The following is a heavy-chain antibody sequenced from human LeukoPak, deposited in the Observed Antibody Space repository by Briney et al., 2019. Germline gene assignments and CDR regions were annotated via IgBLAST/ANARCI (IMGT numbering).Heavy chain of an antibody. CDR1: GFTFSHYG. Sequence: PGGSLRLSCEASGFTFSHYGMHWVRRPPGRGLEWVAVISFDGTNKYYGDSVEGRFSVSRDNSKNTLYLQMNSLRPDDTAMYYCATDYGDYEPIDYWGQGTLVTVSS. CDR3: ATDYGDYEPIDY. J-gene: IGHJ4*02. D-gene: IGHD4-17*01. V-gene: IGHV3-30*19. CDR2: ISFDGTNK.